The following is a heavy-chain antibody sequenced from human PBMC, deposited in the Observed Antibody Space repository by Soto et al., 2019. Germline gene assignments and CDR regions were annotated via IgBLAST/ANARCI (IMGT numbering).Heavy chain of an antibody. D-gene: IGHD3-10*01. J-gene: IGHJ6*02. V-gene: IGHV4-39*01. Sequence: SETLSLTCTVSGGSINSSSYYWGWIRQPPGKGLEWIGSIYYSGSTYYNPSLKSRVTISVDTSKNQFSLKLSSVTAADTAVYYCARQGGLLWFGELLSSYYYGMDVWGQGTTVTVSS. CDR3: ARQGGLLWFGELLSSYYYGMDV. CDR1: GGSINSSSYY. CDR2: IYYSGST.